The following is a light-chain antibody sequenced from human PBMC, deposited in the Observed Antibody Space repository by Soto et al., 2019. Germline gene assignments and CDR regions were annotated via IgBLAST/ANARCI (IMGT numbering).Light chain of an antibody. V-gene: IGKV1-9*01. J-gene: IGKJ2*01. CDR3: QQRNSYPRT. CDR1: QGISSY. CDR2: AAS. Sequence: DIPLTQSPSFLSASIGDRVTITRRASQGISSYLAWYQQKPGKAPKLLIYAASTLQSGVPSRFSGSGSGTDFTLTISSLQPEDFASYYCQQRNSYPRTFGQGTKLEIK.